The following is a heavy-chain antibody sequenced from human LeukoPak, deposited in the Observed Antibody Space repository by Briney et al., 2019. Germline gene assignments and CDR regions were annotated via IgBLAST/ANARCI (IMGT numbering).Heavy chain of an antibody. D-gene: IGHD6-13*01. J-gene: IGHJ4*02. CDR2: IIPIFGTA. V-gene: IGHV1-69*01. Sequence: GASVKVSCKASGGTFSSCAISWVRQAPGQGLEWMGGIIPIFGTANCAQKFQGRVTITADESTSTAYMELSSLRSEDTAVYYCARGDSSKTGFDYWGQGTLVTVSS. CDR3: ARGDSSKTGFDY. CDR1: GGTFSSCA.